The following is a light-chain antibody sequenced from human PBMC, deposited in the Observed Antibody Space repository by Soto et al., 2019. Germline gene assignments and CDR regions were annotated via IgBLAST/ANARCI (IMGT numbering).Light chain of an antibody. CDR2: GAS. CDR3: QQYGSSYPWT. J-gene: IGKJ1*01. V-gene: IGKV3-20*01. Sequence: EIVLTQSTGTLSLSAGERATLSCGASQSVSSNYLAWYQQKPGQAPRLLIYGASSRATGIPDRFSGSGSGTDFTPTIRRLEPEDFAVYYCQQYGSSYPWTFGQGTKVDIK. CDR1: QSVSSNY.